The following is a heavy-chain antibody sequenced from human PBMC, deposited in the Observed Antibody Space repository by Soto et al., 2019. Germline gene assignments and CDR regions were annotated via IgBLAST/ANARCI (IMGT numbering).Heavy chain of an antibody. CDR1: GYTFTDYN. V-gene: IGHV1-2*02. CDR3: ARHRFTSGSDYFDY. CDR2: INPRNGDA. Sequence: ASVKVSCKASGYTFTDYNLHWVRQAPGQGLEWMGSINPRNGDAVSAQKFQARVTMTRDASITTAYMELIRLTSPDTAVYYCARHRFTSGSDYFDYWGQGTLLTVSS. J-gene: IGHJ4*02. D-gene: IGHD1-1*01.